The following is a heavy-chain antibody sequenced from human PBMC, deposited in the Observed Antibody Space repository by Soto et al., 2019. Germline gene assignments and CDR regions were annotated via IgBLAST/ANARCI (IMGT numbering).Heavy chain of an antibody. CDR2: ISRRSSTI. CDR1: GFTVSTYD. CDR3: ARGYNYGCFPS. D-gene: IGHD5-18*01. V-gene: IGHV3-48*01. J-gene: IGHJ5*02. Sequence: EVQLVESGGGLVQPGGSLILSCAASGFTVSTYDMNWVRQAPGKGLEWLSDISRRSSTIYYADSVKGRFTISRDNAKNSLYLQMNSLRAEDTAVYYCARGYNYGCFPSWGQGTLVTVSS.